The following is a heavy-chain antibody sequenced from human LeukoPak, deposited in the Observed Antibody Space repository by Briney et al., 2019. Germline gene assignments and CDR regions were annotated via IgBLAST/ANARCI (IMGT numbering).Heavy chain of an antibody. CDR1: GFTFSSYS. V-gene: IGHV3-30*03. J-gene: IGHJ4*02. D-gene: IGHD2-2*01. CDR3: AREGRFKAQHLFDY. CDR2: ILYDGIEK. Sequence: PGGSLRLSCAASGFTFSSYSMNWVRQAPGKGLESVAVILYDGIEKYFADSVKGRFTISRDNSKSMVFLQMNSLKTEDTAMYYCAREGRFKAQHLFDYWGQGALVIVSS.